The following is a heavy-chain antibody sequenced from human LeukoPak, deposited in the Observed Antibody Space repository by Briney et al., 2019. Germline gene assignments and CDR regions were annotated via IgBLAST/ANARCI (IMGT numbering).Heavy chain of an antibody. J-gene: IGHJ4*02. V-gene: IGHV4-4*09. Sequence: SETLSLTCTVSGASISSHYWSWLRQSPAKGLEWVAYIHASGTTNYNPSLKSRVTISIDTSKSQFSLKLTSVTAADTAVYYCARLTAAVAAITYHYFDHWGQGTLVTVSS. D-gene: IGHD2-15*01. CDR1: GASISSHY. CDR3: ARLTAAVAAITYHYFDH. CDR2: IHASGTT.